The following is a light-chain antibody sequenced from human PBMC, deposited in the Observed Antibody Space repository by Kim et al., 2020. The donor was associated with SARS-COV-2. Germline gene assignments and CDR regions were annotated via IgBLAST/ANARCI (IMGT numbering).Light chain of an antibody. CDR3: QQYSTAPYT. J-gene: IGKJ2*01. V-gene: IGKV4-1*01. Sequence: ATSDCHSSRSGRDSNNHLGCLARYPQHPGQPPTLDISSTSTRNSAVSNRCSGSGSVTDFTLAISPRESEDYEVYHCQQYSTAPYTFGQGTKLEI. CDR1: RSGRDSNNHLGC. CDR2: STS.